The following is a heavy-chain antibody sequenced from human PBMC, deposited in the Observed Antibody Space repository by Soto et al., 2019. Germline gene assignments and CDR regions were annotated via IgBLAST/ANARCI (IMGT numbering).Heavy chain of an antibody. CDR2: IGESGTPT. CDR1: GFPFSSYS. V-gene: IGHV3-23*01. D-gene: IGHD2-2*01. CDR3: ARYIPGVRYYGMDV. Sequence: GGSLSLSCAASGFPFSSYSMKWVRQAPGKGLEWVSLIGESGTPTYYADSVKGRFTISRDNSGNTLFLEMYSLRAEDTAVYYCARYIPGVRYYGMDVWGKGTTVTVSS. J-gene: IGHJ6*04.